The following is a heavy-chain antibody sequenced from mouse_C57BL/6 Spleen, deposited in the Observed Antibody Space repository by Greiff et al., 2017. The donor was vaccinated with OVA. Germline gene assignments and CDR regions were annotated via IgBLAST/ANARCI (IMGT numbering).Heavy chain of an antibody. CDR2: IDPSDSYT. V-gene: IGHV1-69*01. CDR3: AGGKPGFAY. J-gene: IGHJ3*01. CDR1: GYTFTSYW. Sequence: VKLQQPGAELVMPGASVKLSCKASGYTFTSYWMHWVKQRPGQGLEWIGEIDPSDSYTNYNQKFKGKSTLTVDKSSSTAYMQLSSLTSEDSAVYYCAGGKPGFAYWGQGALVTVAA.